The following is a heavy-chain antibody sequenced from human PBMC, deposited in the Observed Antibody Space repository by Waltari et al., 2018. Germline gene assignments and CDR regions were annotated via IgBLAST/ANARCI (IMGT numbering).Heavy chain of an antibody. CDR1: GGSLSSGSYY. V-gene: IGHV4-61*02. Sequence: QVQLQESGPGLVTPSQTLSLTCTVSGGSLSSGSYYWSWIRQAAGKGLEWIGRIYTSGSTNYNPSLKSRVTISVDTSKNQFSLKLSSVTAADTAVYYCARARTIFGVVPQDWGQGTLVTVSS. D-gene: IGHD3-3*01. CDR3: ARARTIFGVVPQD. J-gene: IGHJ4*02. CDR2: IYTSGST.